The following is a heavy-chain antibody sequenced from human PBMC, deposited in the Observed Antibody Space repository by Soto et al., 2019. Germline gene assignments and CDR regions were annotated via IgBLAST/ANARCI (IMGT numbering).Heavy chain of an antibody. CDR3: VRGGGISVAGK. V-gene: IGHV4-39*01. Sequence: QLQLQESGPGLVKPSETLSLTCTVSGGSISSGSWFWGWIRQPPGKGLEWIGSVSYSGSTYYNPSLKSRVAISVDTSKNQFSLRLSSVTAADTAVYYCVRGGGISVAGKWGQGTLVTVSS. CDR1: GGSISSGSWF. CDR2: VSYSGST. J-gene: IGHJ4*02. D-gene: IGHD6-19*01.